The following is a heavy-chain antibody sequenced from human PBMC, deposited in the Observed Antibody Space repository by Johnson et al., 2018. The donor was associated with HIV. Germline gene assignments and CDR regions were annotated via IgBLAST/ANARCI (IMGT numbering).Heavy chain of an antibody. Sequence: QVHLVESGGGVVQPGRSLRLSCAASGFTFSRYCMHWVRQVQGKGLEWVAAISCDGNNDYYADSVKGRFTVSRDNSKSTLYLQMNSLRVEDTGLYYCAKSTQATIVRGSGPYGAFDIWGQGTMVTVSS. CDR1: GFTFSRYC. J-gene: IGHJ3*02. V-gene: IGHV3-30*18. CDR2: ISCDGNND. CDR3: AKSTQATIVRGSGPYGAFDI. D-gene: IGHD1-14*01.